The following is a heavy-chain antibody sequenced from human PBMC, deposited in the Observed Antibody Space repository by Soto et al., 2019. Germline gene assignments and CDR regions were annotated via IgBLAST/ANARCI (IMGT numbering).Heavy chain of an antibody. CDR3: TTVITMVRGVDYYYGMDV. CDR2: IKSKTDGGTT. Sequence: WGSLRLSCAASGFTFINAWMILFRHSPGKGLEWVVRIKSKTDGGTTDYAAPVKGRFTISRDDSKNTLYLQMNSLKTEDTAVYYCTTVITMVRGVDYYYGMDVWGQGTTVTVS. V-gene: IGHV3-15*01. J-gene: IGHJ6*02. CDR1: GFTFINAW. D-gene: IGHD3-10*01.